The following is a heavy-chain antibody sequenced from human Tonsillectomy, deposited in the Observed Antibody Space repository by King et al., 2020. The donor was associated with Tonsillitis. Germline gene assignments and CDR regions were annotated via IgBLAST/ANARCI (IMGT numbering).Heavy chain of an antibody. V-gene: IGHV3-64D*06. D-gene: IGHD3-9*01. CDR1: GFTFSSYA. CDR2: ISSNRGST. J-gene: IGHJ3*02. Sequence: VQLVESGEGLVQPGGSLRLSCSASGFTFSSYAMNWVRQAPGKGLEYVSAISSNRGSTYYADSVKVRFTISRDNSKKTLYLQMSSLRAEDTTVYYCVKVYILTGPLDAVYIWGQGTMVTVSS. CDR3: VKVYILTGPLDAVYI.